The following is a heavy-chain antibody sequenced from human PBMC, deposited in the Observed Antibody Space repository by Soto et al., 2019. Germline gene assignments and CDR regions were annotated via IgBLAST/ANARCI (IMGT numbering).Heavy chain of an antibody. CDR3: ARGRPRRTSGSFFDY. J-gene: IGHJ4*02. V-gene: IGHV3-23*01. D-gene: IGHD1-1*01. CDR1: GFTFSTYA. Sequence: EVQLLESGGKLVQPGGSLTLSCAASGFTFSTYAMAWVRQAPGKGLEWVSGVSASGLNTDYADPVKGRFYISRDNYKNTVSLSMHSRRAEDTALYYWARGRPRRTSGSFFDYWGQGTPVTV. CDR2: VSASGLNT.